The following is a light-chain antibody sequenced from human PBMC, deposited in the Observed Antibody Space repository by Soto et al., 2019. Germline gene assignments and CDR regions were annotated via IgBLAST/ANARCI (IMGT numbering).Light chain of an antibody. CDR3: QQYSTSPHT. J-gene: IGKJ2*01. CDR2: GTS. Sequence: EIVLTQSPATLSLSPGERATLSCRASQSVSSYLAWDQQKPGQAPRLLIYGTSNRATGIPDRFSASGSGTDFSLTISRLEPEDFAVYYCQQYSTSPHTFGQGTKLEIK. V-gene: IGKV3-20*01. CDR1: QSVSSY.